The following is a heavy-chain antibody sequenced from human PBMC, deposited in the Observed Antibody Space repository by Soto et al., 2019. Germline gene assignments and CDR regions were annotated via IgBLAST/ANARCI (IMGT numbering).Heavy chain of an antibody. J-gene: IGHJ4*02. D-gene: IGHD1-26*01. CDR2: IHHSRDT. CDR1: GGSISNNYW. V-gene: IGHV4-4*02. Sequence: QVQLQESGPGLVEPSGTLSLTCVVSGGSISNNYWWSWVLQSPRKGLEWIGEIHHSRDTNYNPSLEYRVTISVDKSKNQFSLKLTSVTAADSAVYFCARPVYWDDGINFDYWGQGTLVTVAS. CDR3: ARPVYWDDGINFDY.